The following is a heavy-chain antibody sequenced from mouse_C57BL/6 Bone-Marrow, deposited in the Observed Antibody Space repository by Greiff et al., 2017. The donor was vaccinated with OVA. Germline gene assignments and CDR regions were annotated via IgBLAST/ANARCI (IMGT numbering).Heavy chain of an antibody. CDR3: ARWDYGSSYDWFAY. V-gene: IGHV1-69*01. Sequence: QVQLQQPGAELVMPGASVKLSCKASGYTFTSYWMHWVTQRPGQGLEWIGEIDPSDSYTNYNQKFKGKSTLTVDKSSSTAYMQLSSLTSEDSAVYYCARWDYGSSYDWFAYWGQGTLVTVSA. J-gene: IGHJ3*01. CDR1: GYTFTSYW. CDR2: IDPSDSYT. D-gene: IGHD1-1*01.